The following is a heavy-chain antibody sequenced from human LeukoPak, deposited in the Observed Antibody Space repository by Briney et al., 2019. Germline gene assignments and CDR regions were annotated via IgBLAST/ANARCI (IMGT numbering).Heavy chain of an antibody. J-gene: IGHJ3*02. D-gene: IGHD1-7*01. CDR1: GFTFTTYA. Sequence: GGSLRLSCAASGFTFTTYAMSWVRQAPGKGLEWVSAISGSGGSTYYADSVKGRLTISRDNSKNTLYLRMHSLRAEDTAIYYCAKDMRPGTGFLRVAFDIWGQGTMVTVSS. CDR2: ISGSGGST. CDR3: AKDMRPGTGFLRVAFDI. V-gene: IGHV3-23*01.